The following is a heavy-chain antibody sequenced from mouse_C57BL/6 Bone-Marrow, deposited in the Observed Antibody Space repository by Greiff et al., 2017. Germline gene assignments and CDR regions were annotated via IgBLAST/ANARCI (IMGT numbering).Heavy chain of an antibody. CDR1: GFTFSDSG. CDR2: ISSGSSTI. V-gene: IGHV5-17*01. Sequence: EVTLVEPGGGLVKPGGSLKLSCGASGFTFSDSGMHWVRQAPEKGLEWVAYISSGSSTIYYTDTVKGRFTISRDNAKNTLFLQMTSLRSEDTAMYYCATYGSLYDYAMDYWGRGTSVTVSS. CDR3: ATYGSLYDYAMDY. J-gene: IGHJ4*01. D-gene: IGHD1-1*01.